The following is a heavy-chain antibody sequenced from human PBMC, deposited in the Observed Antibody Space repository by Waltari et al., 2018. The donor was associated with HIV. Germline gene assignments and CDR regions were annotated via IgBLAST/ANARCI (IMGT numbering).Heavy chain of an antibody. J-gene: IGHJ4*02. D-gene: IGHD5-12*01. CDR1: GYSFSSYW. CDR2: IYPGDSDT. CDR3: ARGGRSGYDYFDY. Sequence: EVQLVQSGAEVKKPGESLKISCKGSGYSFSSYWIGWVRQMPGNGLEWMGIIYPGDSDTRYSPSFQGQVTISADKSNTTAYVQWSSLKASDTGMYYCARGGRSGYDYFDYWGQGTPVTVSS. V-gene: IGHV5-51*01.